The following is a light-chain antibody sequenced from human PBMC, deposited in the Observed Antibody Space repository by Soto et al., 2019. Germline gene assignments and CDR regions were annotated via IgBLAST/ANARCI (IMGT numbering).Light chain of an antibody. CDR3: QQYGSSIT. CDR1: QTLLPLTGENF. CDR2: WAS. J-gene: IGKJ5*01. V-gene: IGKV4-1*01. Sequence: VLTQTPLSRSVPPGRAGPISCKSSQTLLPLTGENFLFWYQQKPGQPPQLIIYWASTRESGVPERFSGSGSGTDFTLTISRLEPDDFAVYYCQQYGSSITFGQGTQLEIK.